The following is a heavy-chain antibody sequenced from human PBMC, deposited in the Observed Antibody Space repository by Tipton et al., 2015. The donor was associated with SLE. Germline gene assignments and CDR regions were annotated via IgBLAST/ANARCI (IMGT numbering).Heavy chain of an antibody. V-gene: IGHV4-39*07. CDR3: ARAIVVVVAAPHDAFDI. D-gene: IGHD2-15*01. CDR2: IYYSGST. J-gene: IGHJ3*02. CDR1: GGSISSSSYY. Sequence: TLSLTCTVSGGSISSSSYYWGWIRQPPGKGLEWIGSIYYSGSTYYNPSLKSRVTISVDTSKNQFSLKLSSVTAADTAAYYCARAIVVVVAAPHDAFDIWGQGTMVTVSS.